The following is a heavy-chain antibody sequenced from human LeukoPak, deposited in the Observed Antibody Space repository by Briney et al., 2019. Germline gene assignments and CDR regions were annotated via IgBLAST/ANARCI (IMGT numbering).Heavy chain of an antibody. CDR3: ARAEHSSSSWYYYYMDV. CDR1: GYTFTSYD. D-gene: IGHD6-6*01. J-gene: IGHJ6*03. CDR2: MDPNSGNT. Sequence: GASVKVSCKASGYTFTSYDINWVRQATGQWLEWMGWMDPNSGNTGYAQKFQGRVTITRNTSISTAYMELSSLRSEDTAVYYCARAEHSSSSWYYYYMDVWGKGTTVTVSS. V-gene: IGHV1-8*03.